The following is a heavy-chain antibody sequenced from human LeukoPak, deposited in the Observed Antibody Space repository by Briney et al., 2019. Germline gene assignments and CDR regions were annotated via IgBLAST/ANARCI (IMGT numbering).Heavy chain of an antibody. CDR1: GGSISSGGYS. CDR2: INHSGST. Sequence: PSQTLSLTCAVSGGSISSGGYSWSWIRQPPGKGLEWIGEINHSGSTNYNPSLKSRVTISVDTSKNQFSLKLSSVTAADTAVYYCARGRGRYYGSGSYHYNWFDPWGQGTLVTVSS. D-gene: IGHD3-10*01. CDR3: ARGRGRYYGSGSYHYNWFDP. V-gene: IGHV4-30-2*01. J-gene: IGHJ5*02.